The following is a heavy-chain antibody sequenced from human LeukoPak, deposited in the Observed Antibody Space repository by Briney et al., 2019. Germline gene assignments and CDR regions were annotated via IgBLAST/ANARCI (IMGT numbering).Heavy chain of an antibody. V-gene: IGHV3-30*02. D-gene: IGHD2-2*01. J-gene: IGHJ4*02. CDR3: AKSHRGHCSTTTCDDEGDY. Sequence: GGSLRLSCAASGFTFSSYGMHRVRQAPGKGLEWVAFIRYDGSNKYYADSVKGRFTISRDNSKNTLYLQMNSLRAEDTAVYYCAKSHRGHCSTTTCDDEGDYWGQGTLVTVSS. CDR2: IRYDGSNK. CDR1: GFTFSSYG.